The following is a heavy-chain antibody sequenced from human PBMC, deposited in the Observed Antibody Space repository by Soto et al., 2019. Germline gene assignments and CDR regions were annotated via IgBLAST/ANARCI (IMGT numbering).Heavy chain of an antibody. J-gene: IGHJ4*02. D-gene: IGHD5-18*01. CDR2: IYWDDDE. CDR1: GFSLSTRGVG. CDR3: AQRPRGYSYHFEY. Sequence: QITLKESGPTLVKPTQTLTLTCTFSGFSLSTRGVGVGWFRQPPGKALEWLALIYWDDDEGYSPSLKSRLTITKETPNTQVALTMTNMDPLDTATYYCAQRPRGYSYHFEYGGQGTLVTVSS. V-gene: IGHV2-5*02.